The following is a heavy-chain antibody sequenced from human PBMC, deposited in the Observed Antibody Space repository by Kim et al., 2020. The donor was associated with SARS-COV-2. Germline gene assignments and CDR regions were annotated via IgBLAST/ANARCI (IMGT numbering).Heavy chain of an antibody. CDR3: SRDRSSSWYMWYYFDY. D-gene: IGHD6-13*01. CDR1: GYTFTSYA. J-gene: IGHJ4*02. V-gene: IGHV1-3*01. Sequence: ASVKVSCKASGYTFTSYAMHWVRHAPGQWLEWMGWLNAGNGNTKYSQKFQGRVTITRDTSASTGYMELSSLRPEDTAVYYCSRDRSSSWYMWYYFDYWGQGNLVTVSS. CDR2: LNAGNGNT.